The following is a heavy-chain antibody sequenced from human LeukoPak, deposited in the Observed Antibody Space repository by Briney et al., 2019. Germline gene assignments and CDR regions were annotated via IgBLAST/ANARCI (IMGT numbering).Heavy chain of an antibody. CDR1: GFIFSDYN. CDR3: VKFSSGWGDF. V-gene: IGHV3-21*01. Sequence: PGGSLRLSCAASGFIFSDYNMNWVRQAPGKGLEWVSSISSSSSYIYSADSLKGRFAISRDNAKNSLYLQMNSLRAEDTAVYRCVKFSSGWGDFWGQGTLVTVSS. J-gene: IGHJ4*02. D-gene: IGHD6-19*01. CDR2: ISSSSSYI.